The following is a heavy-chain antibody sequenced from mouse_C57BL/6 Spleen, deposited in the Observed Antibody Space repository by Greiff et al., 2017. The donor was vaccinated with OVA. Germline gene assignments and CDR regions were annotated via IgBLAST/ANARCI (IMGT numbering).Heavy chain of an antibody. Sequence: QVQLQQSGPGLVQPSQSLSITCTVSGFSLTSYGVHWVRQSPGKGLEWLGVIWRGGSTDYNAAFMSRLSITKDNSKSQVFFKMNSLQADDTAIYDCAKADGKGNYAMDYWGQGTSVTVSS. CDR1: GFSLTSYG. J-gene: IGHJ4*01. V-gene: IGHV2-5*01. CDR3: AKADGKGNYAMDY. CDR2: IWRGGST. D-gene: IGHD2-1*01.